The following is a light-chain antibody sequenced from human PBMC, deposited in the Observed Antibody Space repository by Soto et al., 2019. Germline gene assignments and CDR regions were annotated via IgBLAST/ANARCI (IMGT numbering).Light chain of an antibody. CDR1: NIGIRN. CDR3: QLWDGSSDPVV. Sequence: SSVLTQPPSVSVAPGQTARIACGGNNIGIRNVHWYQQKPGQAPVLVVYDDSDRPSGIPERFSGSKSGNTAALTISRVEAGDEADYYCQLWDGSSDPVVFGGGTKLTVL. CDR2: DDS. J-gene: IGLJ2*01. V-gene: IGLV3-21*02.